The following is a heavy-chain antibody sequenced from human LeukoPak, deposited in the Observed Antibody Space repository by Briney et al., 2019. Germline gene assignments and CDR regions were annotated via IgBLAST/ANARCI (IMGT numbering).Heavy chain of an antibody. CDR1: GYTFTNYA. Sequence: ASVKVSCEASGYTFTNYALHWVRQAPGQRPEWMGWITAGNGNTKYSQNFQGRVTITRDTSASTAYMELSSLRSEDTAVYYCASLLGVRGVIRYYFDYWGQGTLVTVSS. J-gene: IGHJ4*02. CDR3: ASLLGVRGVIRYYFDY. CDR2: ITAGNGNT. D-gene: IGHD3-10*01. V-gene: IGHV1-3*01.